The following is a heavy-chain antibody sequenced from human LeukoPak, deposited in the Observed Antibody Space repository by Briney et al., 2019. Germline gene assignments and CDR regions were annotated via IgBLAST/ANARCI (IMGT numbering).Heavy chain of an antibody. Sequence: GGSLRLSCAASGFTVSSNYMSWVRQAPGKGLEWVSVIYSGGSTYYADSVKGRFTISRDNSKNTLYLQMNSLRAEDTAVYYCAREGPQVTYAFDIWGQGTMVTVSS. CDR2: IYSGGST. D-gene: IGHD3-10*01. J-gene: IGHJ3*02. CDR3: AREGPQVTYAFDI. CDR1: GFTVSSNY. V-gene: IGHV3-53*01.